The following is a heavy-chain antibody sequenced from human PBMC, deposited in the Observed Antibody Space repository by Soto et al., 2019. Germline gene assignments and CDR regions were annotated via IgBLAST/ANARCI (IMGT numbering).Heavy chain of an antibody. J-gene: IGHJ4*02. D-gene: IGHD3-10*01. Sequence: QVQLVESGGGVVQPGRSLRLSCAASGFTFSSYAMHWVRQAPGKGLEWVAVISYDGSNKYYADSVKGRFTISRDNSKNTLYLQMNSLRAEDTAVYYCARNGGRYHYYGSGSMGYWGQGTLVTVSS. V-gene: IGHV3-30-3*01. CDR3: ARNGGRYHYYGSGSMGY. CDR1: GFTFSSYA. CDR2: ISYDGSNK.